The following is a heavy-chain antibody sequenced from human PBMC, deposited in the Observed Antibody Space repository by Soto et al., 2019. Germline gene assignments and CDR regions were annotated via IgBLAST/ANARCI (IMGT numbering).Heavy chain of an antibody. CDR1: GYTFTSYY. D-gene: IGHD1-26*01. CDR3: AREGERGPYKGVCVMSF. J-gene: IGHJ4*02. Sequence: ASVKVSCKASGYTFTSYYMHWVRQAPGQGLEWMGIINPSGGSTSYAQKFQGRVTMTRDTSTSTVYMELSSLRSEDTAVYYCAREGERGPYKGVCVMSFWGQGTLVTVSS. CDR2: INPSGGST. V-gene: IGHV1-46*03.